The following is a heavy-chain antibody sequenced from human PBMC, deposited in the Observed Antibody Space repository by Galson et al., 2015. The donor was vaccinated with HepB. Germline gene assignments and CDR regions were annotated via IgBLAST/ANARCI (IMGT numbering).Heavy chain of an antibody. D-gene: IGHD4/OR15-4a*01. Sequence: SLRLSCAASGFTFTRHWMSWVRQAPGKGLEWVANINEDGSEENYVDSVKGRFTISRGNAKNSLYLQMNDLRAEDTALYYCAREPSAGATWGQGTLVTVSS. CDR1: GFTFTRHW. J-gene: IGHJ4*02. V-gene: IGHV3-7*03. CDR3: AREPSAGAT. CDR2: INEDGSEE.